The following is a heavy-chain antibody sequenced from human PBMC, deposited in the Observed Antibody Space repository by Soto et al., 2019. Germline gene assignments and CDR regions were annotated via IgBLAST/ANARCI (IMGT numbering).Heavy chain of an antibody. CDR2: FSAYDDKT. Sequence: ASVKVSCKTSGYPFTSYGINWVRQAPGQGPEWMGWFSAYDDKTIYSQKFQGRVTLTADTSTTTAYMELRGLRFDDTAVYYCARDRLIAVTGLLRNWGQGTLVTVSS. CDR3: ARDRLIAVTGLLRN. CDR1: GYPFTSYG. D-gene: IGHD6-19*01. V-gene: IGHV1-18*01. J-gene: IGHJ4*02.